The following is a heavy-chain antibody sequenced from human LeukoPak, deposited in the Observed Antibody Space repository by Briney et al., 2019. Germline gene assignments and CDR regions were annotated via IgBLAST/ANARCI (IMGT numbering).Heavy chain of an antibody. Sequence: PSQTLSLTCSVSGGSISSGGYYWSWIRQHPGRGLEWIGYIYYSGSTYYNPSLKSRVTISADTSKNQFSLTLSSVTAADTAVYYCARARSAAGNFDYWGQGTLVTVFS. D-gene: IGHD6-13*01. CDR2: IYYSGST. CDR3: ARARSAAGNFDY. J-gene: IGHJ4*02. CDR1: GGSISSGGYY. V-gene: IGHV4-31*03.